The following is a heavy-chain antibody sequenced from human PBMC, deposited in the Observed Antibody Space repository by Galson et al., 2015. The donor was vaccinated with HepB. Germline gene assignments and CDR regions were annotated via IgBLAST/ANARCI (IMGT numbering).Heavy chain of an antibody. V-gene: IGHV3-30*18. CDR1: GFTFSSYG. Sequence: SLRLSCAASGFTFSSYGMHWVRQAPDKGLEWVAVISYDGSNKYYADSVKGRFTISRDNSKNTLYLQMNSLRAEDTAVYYCAKGAPGFDYWGQGTLVTVSS. CDR2: ISYDGSNK. D-gene: IGHD1-14*01. J-gene: IGHJ4*02. CDR3: AKGAPGFDY.